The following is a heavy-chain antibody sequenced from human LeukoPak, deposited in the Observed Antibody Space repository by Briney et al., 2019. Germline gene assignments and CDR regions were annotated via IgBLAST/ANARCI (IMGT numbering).Heavy chain of an antibody. Sequence: GGSLRLSCAASGFTFSSYEMNWVRQAPGKGLEWISYISSSGSTIYYADSVKGRFTISRDNAKNSLYLQMNSLRAEDTAVYYCARGHSAPDYWSQGTLVTVSA. D-gene: IGHD3-10*01. J-gene: IGHJ4*02. CDR2: ISSSGSTI. V-gene: IGHV3-48*03. CDR1: GFTFSSYE. CDR3: ARGHSAPDY.